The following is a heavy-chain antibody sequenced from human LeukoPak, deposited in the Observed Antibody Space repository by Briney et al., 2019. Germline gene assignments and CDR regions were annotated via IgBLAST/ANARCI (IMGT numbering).Heavy chain of an antibody. CDR1: GYSFTSYW. CDR3: ARQDSSGWYVY. Sequence: GESLKISCKGSGYSFTSYWIGWVRQMIGKGLDWMGIIYPGDSDTTYSPSFQGQVTISADKSVTTAYLQWSSLKASDTAMYYCARQDSSGWYVYWGQGTLVTVSS. V-gene: IGHV5-51*01. J-gene: IGHJ4*02. D-gene: IGHD6-19*01. CDR2: IYPGDSDT.